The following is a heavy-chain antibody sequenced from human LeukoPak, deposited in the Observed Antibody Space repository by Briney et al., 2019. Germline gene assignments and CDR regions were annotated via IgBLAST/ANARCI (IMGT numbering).Heavy chain of an antibody. Sequence: PGGSLRLSCAASGFTFSSYEMNWVRQAPGKGLEWVSYISSSGSTIYYADSVKGRFTISRDNAKNSLYLQMNSLRAEDTAVYYCARTYGRRGFAYYYMDVWGKGTTVTISS. CDR2: ISSSGSTI. J-gene: IGHJ6*03. CDR3: ARTYGRRGFAYYYMDV. CDR1: GFTFSSYE. D-gene: IGHD3-10*01. V-gene: IGHV3-48*03.